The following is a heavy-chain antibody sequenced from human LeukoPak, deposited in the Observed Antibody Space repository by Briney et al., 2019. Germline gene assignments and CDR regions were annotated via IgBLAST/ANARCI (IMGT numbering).Heavy chain of an antibody. CDR3: ARGIGIAAAGHFDY. D-gene: IGHD6-13*01. V-gene: IGHV4-34*01. CDR1: GGSFSGYY. J-gene: IGHJ4*02. CDR2: INHSGST. Sequence: PSETLSLTCAVYGGSFSGYYWSWIRQPPGKGLEWIGEINHSGSTNYNPPLKSRVTISVDTSKNQFSLTAADTAVYYCARGIGIAAAGHFDYWGQGTLVTVSS.